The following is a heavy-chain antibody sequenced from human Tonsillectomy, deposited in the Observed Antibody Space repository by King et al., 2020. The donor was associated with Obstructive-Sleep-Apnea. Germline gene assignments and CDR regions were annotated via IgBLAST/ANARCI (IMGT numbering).Heavy chain of an antibody. CDR3: ARETRAYSFGYPMDY. D-gene: IGHD2-2*03. J-gene: IGHJ4*02. Sequence: VQLVESGGGVVQPGRSLRISCAASGFAFSTFPMHWVRQAPGKGLEWVAVISNDGSSQYYAESVKGRLTISRDNSNNTLHLQLNSLRAEDTAVYFCARETRAYSFGYPMDYWGQGTLVTVSS. V-gene: IGHV3-30-3*01. CDR1: GFAFSTFP. CDR2: ISNDGSSQ.